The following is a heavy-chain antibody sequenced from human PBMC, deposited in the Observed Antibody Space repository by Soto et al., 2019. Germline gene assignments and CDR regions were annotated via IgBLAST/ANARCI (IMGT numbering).Heavy chain of an antibody. CDR3: ARAGINSFRFQD. CDR2: IYYYGST. Sequence: LSLTCTVSGGSISSGGDYWSWIRQHPGKGLEWIGYIYYYGSTYYKSSLKSRASISIDTSQNQFSLKLTSVTAADTAVYYCARAGINSFRFQDWGQGTLVTVSS. J-gene: IGHJ1*01. V-gene: IGHV4-31*03. CDR1: GGSISSGGDY. D-gene: IGHD1-20*01.